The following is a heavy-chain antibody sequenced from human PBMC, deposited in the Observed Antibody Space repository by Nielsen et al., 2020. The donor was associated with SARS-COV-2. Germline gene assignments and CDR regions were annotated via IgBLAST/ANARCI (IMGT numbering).Heavy chain of an antibody. CDR1: GFTFSSFA. CDR3: ARDYYYDSTGYIDY. D-gene: IGHD3-22*01. CDR2: IAYDLSNE. Sequence: SLKISCAASGFTFSSFAMHWVRQAPGKGLEWVAVIAYDLSNEYYADSVKGRFTISRDNSKNTLYLQINSLRTEDTAVYYCARDYYYDSTGYIDYWGQGTLVTVSS. V-gene: IGHV3-30-3*01. J-gene: IGHJ4*02.